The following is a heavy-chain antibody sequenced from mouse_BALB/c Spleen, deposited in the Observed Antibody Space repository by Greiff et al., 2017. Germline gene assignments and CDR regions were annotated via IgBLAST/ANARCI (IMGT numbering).Heavy chain of an antibody. CDR1: GYSITSYYA. J-gene: IGHJ4*01. CDR2: ISYSGST. CDR3: ASLYGYYAMDY. V-gene: IGHV3-2*02. Sequence: EVKLMESGPGLVKPSQSLSLTCTVTGYSITSYYAWNWIRQLPGNKLEWMGYISYSGSTSYNPSLKRRISITRDTSKNQFFLQLNSVTTEDTATYYCASLYGYYAMDYWGQGTSVTVSS. D-gene: IGHD1-1*02.